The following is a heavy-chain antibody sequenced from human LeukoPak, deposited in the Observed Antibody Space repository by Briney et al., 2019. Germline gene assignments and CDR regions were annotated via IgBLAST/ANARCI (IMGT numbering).Heavy chain of an antibody. CDR3: ARGLRYFDWLLKGDWFDP. Sequence: GASVKVSCKASGYTFTSYDINWVRQATGQGLEWMGWMNPNSGNTGYAQKFQDRVTMTRNTSISTAYMELSSLRSEDTAVYYCARGLRYFDWLLKGDWFDPWGQGTLVTVSS. J-gene: IGHJ5*02. CDR1: GYTFTSYD. V-gene: IGHV1-8*01. D-gene: IGHD3-9*01. CDR2: MNPNSGNT.